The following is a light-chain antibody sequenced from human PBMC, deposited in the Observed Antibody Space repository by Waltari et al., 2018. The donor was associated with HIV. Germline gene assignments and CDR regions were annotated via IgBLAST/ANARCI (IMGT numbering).Light chain of an antibody. CDR2: GAS. CDR1: QSVSSSY. CDR3: QQYGSSPLYT. Sequence: EIVLTQSPGTLSLSPGERATPPSRASQSVSSSYLAWYQQKPGQAPRLLIYGASSRATGIPDRFSGSGSGTDFTLTISRLEPEDFAVYYCQQYGSSPLYTFGQGTKLEIK. J-gene: IGKJ2*01. V-gene: IGKV3-20*01.